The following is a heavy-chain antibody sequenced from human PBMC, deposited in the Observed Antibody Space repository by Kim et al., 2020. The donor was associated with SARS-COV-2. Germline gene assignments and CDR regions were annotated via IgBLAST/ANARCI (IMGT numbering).Heavy chain of an antibody. D-gene: IGHD3-3*01. CDR1: GGSISSGDYY. V-gene: IGHV4-30-4*01. Sequence: SETLSLTCTVSGGSISSGDYYWSWIRQPPGKGLEWIGYIYYSGSTYYNPSLKSRVTISVDTSKNQFSLKLSSVTAADTAVYYCAREGALSRKGLDANGVVVDAFDIWGQGTMVTVSS. CDR3: AREGALSRKGLDANGVVVDAFDI. CDR2: IYYSGST. J-gene: IGHJ3*02.